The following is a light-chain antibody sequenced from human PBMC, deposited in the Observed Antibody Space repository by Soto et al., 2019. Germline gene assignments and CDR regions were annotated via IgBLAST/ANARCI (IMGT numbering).Light chain of an antibody. CDR3: QQSYTTVYT. CDR1: QTIGAN. CDR2: DAS. V-gene: IGKV1-39*01. Sequence: DIQMTQSPSSLSESVGARVTITCRASQTIGANLNWYRQKLGKAPTLLIYDASTLQSGVPSRCSGLGAGTDCARTSTSLQPDDSATYYCQQSYTTVYTFGQGTKVDI. J-gene: IGKJ2*01.